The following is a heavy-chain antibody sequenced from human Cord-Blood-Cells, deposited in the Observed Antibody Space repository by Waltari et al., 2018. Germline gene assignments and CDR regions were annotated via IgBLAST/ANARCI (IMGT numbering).Heavy chain of an antibody. Sequence: EVQLVESGGGLVQPGGSLRLSCAASGFTFSSYAMSWFRQAPGKGLEWVSAMSGSGGSTYYADSVKGQFTITRDKSKNTLYLQMNSLRAEDTAVDYCAKLRRAAMDAFDIWGQGTMVTVSS. CDR1: GFTFSSYA. CDR2: MSGSGGST. V-gene: IGHV3-23*04. CDR3: AKLRRAAMDAFDI. J-gene: IGHJ3*02.